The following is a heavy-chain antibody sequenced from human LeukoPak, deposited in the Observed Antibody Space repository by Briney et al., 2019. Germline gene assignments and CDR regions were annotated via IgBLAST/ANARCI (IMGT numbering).Heavy chain of an antibody. D-gene: IGHD1-26*01. J-gene: IGHJ4*02. Sequence: GGSLRLSCAASGFTFSSYSMHWVRQAPGKGLEWVSSISSSSSYIYYADSVKGRFTISRDNAKNSLYLQVNSLRAEDTAVYYCARDGESGSFDYWGQGTLVTVSS. CDR3: ARDGESGSFDY. V-gene: IGHV3-21*01. CDR1: GFTFSSYS. CDR2: ISSSSSYI.